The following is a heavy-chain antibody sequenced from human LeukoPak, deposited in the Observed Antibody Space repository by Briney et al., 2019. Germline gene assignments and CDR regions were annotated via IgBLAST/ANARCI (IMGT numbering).Heavy chain of an antibody. V-gene: IGHV4-59*01. CDR3: ASVTFGGVIVDY. J-gene: IGHJ4*02. CDR2: IYYSGST. Sequence: SETLSLTCTVSGGSISSYYWSWIRQPPGKGLEWIGYIYYSGSTNYNPSLKSRVTLSVDTSKNQFSLKLSSVTAADTAVYYCASVTFGGVIVDYWGQGTLVTVSS. CDR1: GGSISSYY. D-gene: IGHD3-16*02.